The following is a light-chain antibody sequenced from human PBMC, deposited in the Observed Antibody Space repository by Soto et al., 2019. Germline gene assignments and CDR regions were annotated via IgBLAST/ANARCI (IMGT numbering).Light chain of an antibody. CDR2: WVS. CDR1: QSVLYNFNNKKY. J-gene: IGKJ5*01. Sequence: DIVMTQSPDSLAVSLGERATINCKSSQSVLYNFNNKKYLAWYQQKPGQPPKLLIYWVSTRESGVPDRFSGSGSGTDFTLTIGSLQAEDVAVYYCQQYYSIPITFGQGTRLEIK. CDR3: QQYYSIPIT. V-gene: IGKV4-1*01.